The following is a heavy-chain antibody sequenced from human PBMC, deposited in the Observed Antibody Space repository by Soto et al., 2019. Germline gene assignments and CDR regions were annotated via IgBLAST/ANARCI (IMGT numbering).Heavy chain of an antibody. CDR2: ISGSGGST. D-gene: IGHD3-9*01. CDR1: GFTFSSYA. CDR3: AKTYDILTGYYDY. J-gene: IGHJ4*02. Sequence: GGSLRLSCAASGFTFSSYAMSCVRQAPGKGLEWVSAISGSGGSTYYADSVKGRFTISRDNSKNTLYLQMNSLRAEDTAVYYCAKTYDILTGYYDYWGQGTLVTVSS. V-gene: IGHV3-23*01.